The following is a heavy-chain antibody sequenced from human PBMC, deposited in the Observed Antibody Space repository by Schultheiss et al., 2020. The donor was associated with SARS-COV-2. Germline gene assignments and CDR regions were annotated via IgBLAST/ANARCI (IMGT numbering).Heavy chain of an antibody. CDR2: INPNSGGT. Sequence: ASVKVSCKASGYTFTGYYMHWVRQAPGQGLEWMGWINPNSGGTNYAQKFQGRVTMTRDTSIRTAYMELSRLRSDDTAVYYCASRNPQWGVISAFDIWGQGTMVTVSS. CDR1: GYTFTGYY. CDR3: ASRNPQWGVISAFDI. D-gene: IGHD3-10*01. J-gene: IGHJ3*02. V-gene: IGHV1-2*02.